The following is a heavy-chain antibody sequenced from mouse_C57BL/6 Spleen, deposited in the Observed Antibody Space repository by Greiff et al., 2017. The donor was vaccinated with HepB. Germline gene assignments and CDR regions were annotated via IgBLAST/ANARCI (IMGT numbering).Heavy chain of an antibody. CDR2: INPNNGGT. CDR3: ARKDYFFAY. CDR1: GYTFTDYY. V-gene: IGHV1-26*01. J-gene: IGHJ3*01. Sequence: EVQLQQSGPELVKPGASVKISCKASGYTFTDYYMNWVKQSHGKSLEWIGDINPNNGGTSYNQKFKGKATLTVDKSSSTAYMELRSLTSEDSAVYYCARKDYFFAYWGQGTLVTVSA. D-gene: IGHD1-1*02.